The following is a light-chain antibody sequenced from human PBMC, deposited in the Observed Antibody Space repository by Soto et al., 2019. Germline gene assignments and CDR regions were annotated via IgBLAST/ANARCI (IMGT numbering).Light chain of an antibody. J-gene: IGKJ4*01. Sequence: EVVLTQSPGTLSLPPGERATLSCRASQSARSSYLAWYQQKPGQAPRLLIYGASSRATGIPDRFSGSGSETDFTLTISRLEPEDSAVYYCQQYGGSPPKLTFGGGTKVEIK. V-gene: IGKV3-20*01. CDR1: QSARSSY. CDR2: GAS. CDR3: QQYGGSPPKLT.